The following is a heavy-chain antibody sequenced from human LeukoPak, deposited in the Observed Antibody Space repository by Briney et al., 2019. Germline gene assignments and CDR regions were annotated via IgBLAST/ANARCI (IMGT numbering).Heavy chain of an antibody. D-gene: IGHD2-2*01. Sequence: GGSLRLSCAASGFTFDDYAMPWVRQAPGKGLEWVSGISWNSGSIGYADSVKGRFTISRDNAKNSLYLQMNSLRAEDTALYYCARDRGRCSSTSCYREYYFDYWGQGTLVTVSS. CDR3: ARDRGRCSSTSCYREYYFDY. CDR1: GFTFDDYA. V-gene: IGHV3-9*01. CDR2: ISWNSGSI. J-gene: IGHJ4*02.